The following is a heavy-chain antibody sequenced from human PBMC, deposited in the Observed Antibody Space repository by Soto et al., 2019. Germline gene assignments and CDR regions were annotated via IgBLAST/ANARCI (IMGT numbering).Heavy chain of an antibody. Sequence: QVQLVESGGGLVKPGGSLRLSCAASGYSFSDYYMSWIRQAPGKGLEWVSYISSCGSTIYYADSVKGRFTISRDNAKNSLYRQMISLRVEDTAVYYCARPYCGSYFQHWGQGTLVTVSS. CDR2: ISSCGSTI. CDR3: ARPYCGSYFQH. V-gene: IGHV3-11*01. CDR1: GYSFSDYY. D-gene: IGHD2-15*01. J-gene: IGHJ1*01.